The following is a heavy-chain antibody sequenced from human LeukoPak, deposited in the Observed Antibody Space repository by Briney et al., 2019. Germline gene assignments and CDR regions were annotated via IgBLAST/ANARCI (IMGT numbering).Heavy chain of an antibody. J-gene: IGHJ4*02. CDR1: GFTFSSYA. V-gene: IGHV3-30-3*02. Sequence: GGSLRLSCAASGFTFSSYAMHWVRQAPGKGLEWVAVISYDGSNKYYADSVKGRFTISRDNSKNTLYLQMNSLRAEDTAVYYCAKSDYWGQGTLVTVSS. CDR3: AKSDY. CDR2: ISYDGSNK.